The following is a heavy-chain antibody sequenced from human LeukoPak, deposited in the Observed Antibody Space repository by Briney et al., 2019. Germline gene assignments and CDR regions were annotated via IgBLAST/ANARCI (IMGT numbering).Heavy chain of an antibody. CDR2: ISWNSGSI. CDR3: ARDSPYYSGSYGPPGLFDY. V-gene: IGHV3-9*01. D-gene: IGHD1-26*01. CDR1: GFTFDDYA. Sequence: GGSLRLSCAASGFTFDDYAMHWVRQAPGKGLEWVSGISWNSGSIGYADSVKGRFTISRDNAKNSLYLQMNSLRAEDTAVYYCARDSPYYSGSYGPPGLFDYWGQGTLVTVSS. J-gene: IGHJ4*02.